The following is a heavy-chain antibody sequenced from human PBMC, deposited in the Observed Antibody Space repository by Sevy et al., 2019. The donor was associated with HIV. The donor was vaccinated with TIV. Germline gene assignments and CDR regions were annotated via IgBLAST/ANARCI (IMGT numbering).Heavy chain of an antibody. J-gene: IGHJ5*02. V-gene: IGHV3-21*01. D-gene: IGHD2-2*01. Sequence: GGSLRLSCAASGFTFSSYSMNWVRQAPGKGLEWVSSISSSSSYIYCADSVKGRFTISRDNAKNSLYLQMNSLRAEDTAVYYCARMGIVVVPAAGFDPWGQGTLVTVSS. CDR2: ISSSSSYI. CDR3: ARMGIVVVPAAGFDP. CDR1: GFTFSSYS.